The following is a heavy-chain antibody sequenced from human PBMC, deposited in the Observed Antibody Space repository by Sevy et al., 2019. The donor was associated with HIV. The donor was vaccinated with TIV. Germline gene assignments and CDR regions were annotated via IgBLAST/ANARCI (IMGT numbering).Heavy chain of an antibody. CDR1: GGSFSTYS. V-gene: IGHV4-59*01. CDR3: ARESIGAVGDFDY. Sequence: SETLSLTCTVSGGSFSTYSWNWIRQSPGKGLEWIGYIYDSGHTNYNPSLKTRLTISLDTSKNQFSLNLSSVTAADTAVYYCARESIGAVGDFDYWGQGTLVTVSS. CDR2: IYDSGHT. J-gene: IGHJ4*02. D-gene: IGHD6-13*01.